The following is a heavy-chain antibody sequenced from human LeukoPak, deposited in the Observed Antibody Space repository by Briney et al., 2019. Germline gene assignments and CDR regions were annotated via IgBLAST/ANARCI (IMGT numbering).Heavy chain of an antibody. CDR1: GFTFSSYG. CDR3: ARDSLLRSSYYYYYYMDV. V-gene: IGHV3-23*01. Sequence: GGSLRLSCAASGFTFSSYGMSWVRQAPGKGLEWVSAISGSGGSTYYADSVKGRFTISRDNSKNTLYLQMNSLRAEDTAVYYCARDSLLRSSYYYYYYMDVWGKGTTVTVSS. CDR2: ISGSGGST. J-gene: IGHJ6*03. D-gene: IGHD3-3*01.